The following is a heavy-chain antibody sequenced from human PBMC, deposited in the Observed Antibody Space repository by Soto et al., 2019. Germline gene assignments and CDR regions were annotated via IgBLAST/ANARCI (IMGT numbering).Heavy chain of an antibody. V-gene: IGHV3-30*18. CDR1: GFTFSSYG. Sequence: LSLTCAASGFTFSSYGMHWVRQAPGKGLEWVAVISYDGSNKYYADSVKGRFTISRDNSKNTLYLQMNSLRAEDTAVYYCAKFKELEQWLTFDYWGQGTLVTVSS. D-gene: IGHD6-19*01. CDR3: AKFKELEQWLTFDY. CDR2: ISYDGSNK. J-gene: IGHJ4*02.